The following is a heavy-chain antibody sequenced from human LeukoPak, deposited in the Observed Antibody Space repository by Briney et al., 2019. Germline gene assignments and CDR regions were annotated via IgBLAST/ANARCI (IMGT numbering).Heavy chain of an antibody. CDR2: IKGDGREK. Sequence: PGGSLRLSCAASDFIFSVYWMTWVRQAPGRGLEWVADIKGDGREKSYVDSVKGRFTISRDNSKNTLYLQMNSLRAEDTAVYYCAKENYGDYLDYWGQGTLVTVSS. V-gene: IGHV3-7*04. CDR1: DFIFSVYW. CDR3: AKENYGDYLDY. D-gene: IGHD4-17*01. J-gene: IGHJ4*02.